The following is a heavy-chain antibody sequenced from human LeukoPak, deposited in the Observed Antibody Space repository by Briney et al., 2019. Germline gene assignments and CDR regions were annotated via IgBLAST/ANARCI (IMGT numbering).Heavy chain of an antibody. D-gene: IGHD5-24*01. Sequence: GGSLRLSCAASGFTFSSYSMNWVRQAPGKGLEWVSYISSRSSYIYYGDSVKGRFTTSRDNAMNSLYLQMNSLRAEDTAVYYCASGDPRGYFDYWGQGTLVTVSS. CDR2: ISSRSSYI. J-gene: IGHJ4*02. CDR3: ASGDPRGYFDY. V-gene: IGHV3-21*01. CDR1: GFTFSSYS.